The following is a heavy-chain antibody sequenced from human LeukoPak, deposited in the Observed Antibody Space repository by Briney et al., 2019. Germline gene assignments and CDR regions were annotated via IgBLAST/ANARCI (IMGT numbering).Heavy chain of an antibody. D-gene: IGHD3-22*01. CDR3: ARSFVVAVIAYYYYYGMDV. J-gene: IGHJ6*02. Sequence: ASVKVSCKASGYTSTSYGISWVRQAPGQGLEWMGWISAYDGNTNYAQKLQGRVTMTTDTSTSTAYMELRSLRSDDTAVYYCARSFVVAVIAYYYYYGMDVWGQGTTVTVSS. CDR1: GYTSTSYG. CDR2: ISAYDGNT. V-gene: IGHV1-18*01.